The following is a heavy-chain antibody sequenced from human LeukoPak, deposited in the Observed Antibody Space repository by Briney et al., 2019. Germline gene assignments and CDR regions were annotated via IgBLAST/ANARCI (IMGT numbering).Heavy chain of an antibody. V-gene: IGHV3-30*04. J-gene: IGHJ4*02. Sequence: PGGSLRLSCAASGFTFSSYAMHWVRQAPGKGLEWVAVISYDGSNKYYADSVKGRFTISRDNSKNTLYLQMNSLRAEDTAVYYCARAQSPDYYDSSGYYFDYWGQGTLVTVSS. CDR2: ISYDGSNK. CDR3: ARAQSPDYYDSSGYYFDY. CDR1: GFTFSSYA. D-gene: IGHD3-22*01.